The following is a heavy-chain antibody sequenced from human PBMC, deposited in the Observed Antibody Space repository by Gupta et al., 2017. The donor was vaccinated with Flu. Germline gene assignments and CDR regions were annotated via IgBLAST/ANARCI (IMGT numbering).Heavy chain of an antibody. V-gene: IGHV4-61*02. D-gene: IGHD3-3*01. J-gene: IGHJ6*02. CDR2: IYTSGST. Sequence: QVQLQESGPGLVKPSQPLSLTCTVSGGSISSGSYYWSWIRQPAGKGLEWIGRIYTSGSTNYNPSLKSRVTISVDTSKNQFSLKLSSVTAADTAVYYCAMGYDFWSGYPDYYGMDVWGQGTTVTVSS. CDR1: GGSISSGSYY. CDR3: AMGYDFWSGYPDYYGMDV.